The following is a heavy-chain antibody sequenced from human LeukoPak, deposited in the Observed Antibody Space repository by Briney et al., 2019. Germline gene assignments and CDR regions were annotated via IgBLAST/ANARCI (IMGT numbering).Heavy chain of an antibody. D-gene: IGHD1-26*01. J-gene: IGHJ4*02. CDR3: ARVGTYYRYFDY. CDR1: GFTLSSYS. Sequence: GGSLRLSCAASGFTLSSYSRNWVRQAPGKGLEWVSYISSSSHTIYYADSVKGRFPISRDNAKNSLYLQMNSLRAEDTAVYYCARVGTYYRYFDYWGQGTLVTVSS. V-gene: IGHV3-48*01. CDR2: ISSSSHTI.